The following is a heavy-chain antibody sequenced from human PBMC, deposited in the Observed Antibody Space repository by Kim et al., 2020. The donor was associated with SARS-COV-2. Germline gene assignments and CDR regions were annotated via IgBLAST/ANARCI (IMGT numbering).Heavy chain of an antibody. CDR2: INSDGSST. Sequence: GGSLRLSCAASGFTFSSYWMHWVRQAPGKGLVWVSRINSDGSSTSYADSVKGRFTISRDNAKNTLYLQMNSLRAEDTAVYYCARGPAHDYGDEEDWYFDLWGRGTLVTVSS. CDR3: ARGPAHDYGDEEDWYFDL. D-gene: IGHD4-17*01. V-gene: IGHV3-74*01. CDR1: GFTFSSYW. J-gene: IGHJ2*01.